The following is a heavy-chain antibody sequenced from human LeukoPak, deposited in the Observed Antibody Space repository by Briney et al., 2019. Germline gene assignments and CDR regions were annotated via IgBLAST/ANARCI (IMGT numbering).Heavy chain of an antibody. Sequence: GASLKIPRKGSGYSLISYWIGGVRQMPGKGLEGMGIIYPGDSDTRYSPSFQGQVTISADKSISTAYLQWSSLKASDTAMYYCARRSPPVDAFDIWGQGTMVTVSS. CDR1: GYSLISYW. CDR2: IYPGDSDT. J-gene: IGHJ3*02. CDR3: ARRSPPVDAFDI. V-gene: IGHV5-51*01.